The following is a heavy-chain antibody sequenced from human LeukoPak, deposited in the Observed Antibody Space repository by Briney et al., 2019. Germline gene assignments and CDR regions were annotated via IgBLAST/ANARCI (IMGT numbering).Heavy chain of an antibody. CDR1: GYTFTSYY. CDR3: ARGGMGIQLWSFDY. Sequence: ASVKVSCKASGYTFTSYYMHWVRQAPGQGLEWMGIINPSGGSTSYSEKFQGRVAMTRDTSTSTVYMELSGLRSEDTAVYYCARGGMGIQLWSFDYWGQGTLVTVSS. V-gene: IGHV1-46*01. J-gene: IGHJ4*02. CDR2: INPSGGST. D-gene: IGHD5-18*01.